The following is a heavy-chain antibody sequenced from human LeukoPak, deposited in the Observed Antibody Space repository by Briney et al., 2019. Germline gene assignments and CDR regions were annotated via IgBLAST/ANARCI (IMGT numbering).Heavy chain of an antibody. CDR2: INHSGST. CDR1: GGSFSGYY. CDR3: ARGVGADAFDI. Sequence: PSETLSLTCAVYGGSFSGYYWSWIRQPPGKGLEWIGEINHSGSTNYNPSLKSRVTISVDTSKNQFSLKLSSVTAADTAVYYCARGVGADAFDIWGQGTMVTVSS. J-gene: IGHJ3*02. V-gene: IGHV4-34*01. D-gene: IGHD1-26*01.